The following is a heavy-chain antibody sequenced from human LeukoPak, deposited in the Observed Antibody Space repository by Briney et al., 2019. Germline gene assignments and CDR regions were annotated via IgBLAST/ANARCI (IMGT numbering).Heavy chain of an antibody. J-gene: IGHJ3*02. CDR1: GFTVSSNY. CDR2: IYSSGRT. Sequence: GGSLRLSCAASGFTVSSNYMSWVRQAPGKGLEWVSLIYSSGRTYYADSVKGRFTISRDNSKNTLYLQMSSLRAEDTAVYYCASGSLYAFDIWGQGTMVTVSS. CDR3: ASGSLYAFDI. V-gene: IGHV3-53*01. D-gene: IGHD1-26*01.